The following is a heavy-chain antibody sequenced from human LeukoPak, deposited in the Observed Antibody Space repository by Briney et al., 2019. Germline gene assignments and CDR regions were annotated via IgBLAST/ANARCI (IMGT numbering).Heavy chain of an antibody. V-gene: IGHV4-61*02. D-gene: IGHD4-11*01. CDR1: GASISSGSYY. CDR3: ARRPWPTYYFDY. J-gene: IGHJ4*02. CDR2: IYTSGST. Sequence: SETLSLTCTVSGASISSGSYYWSWIRQPAGKGLEWIGRIYTSGSTTYNLSLKSRVTISVDTSKNQFSLKLSSVTAADTAVYYCARRPWPTYYFDYWGQGTLVTVSS.